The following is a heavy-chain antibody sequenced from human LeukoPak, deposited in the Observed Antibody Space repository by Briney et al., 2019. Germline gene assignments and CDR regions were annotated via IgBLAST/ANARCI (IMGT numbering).Heavy chain of an antibody. J-gene: IGHJ5*02. V-gene: IGHV4-4*07. CDR1: GGSISSYY. Sequence: TTSETLSLTCTVSGGSISSYYWSWIRQPAGKGLEWIGRIYTSGSTNYNLSLKSRVTMSVDTSKNQFSLKLSSVTAADTAVYYCARGGSTSCYLPCGWFDPWGQGTLVTVSS. CDR3: ARGGSTSCYLPCGWFDP. D-gene: IGHD2-2*01. CDR2: IYTSGST.